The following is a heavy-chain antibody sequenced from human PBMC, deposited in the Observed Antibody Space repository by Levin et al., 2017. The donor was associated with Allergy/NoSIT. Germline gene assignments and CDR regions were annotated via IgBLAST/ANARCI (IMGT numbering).Heavy chain of an antibody. D-gene: IGHD3-10*01. V-gene: IGHV1-18*01. CDR3: ARGRKAILWFGEDYDYGMDV. CDR2: ISAYNGNT. Sequence: ASVKVSCKASGYTFTSYGISWVRQAPGQGLEWMGWISAYNGNTNYAQRLQGRVTMTTDTPTSTAFMELRSLRSDDTAVYYCARGRKAILWFGEDYDYGMDVWGTGTTVTVSS. J-gene: IGHJ6*04. CDR1: GYTFTSYG.